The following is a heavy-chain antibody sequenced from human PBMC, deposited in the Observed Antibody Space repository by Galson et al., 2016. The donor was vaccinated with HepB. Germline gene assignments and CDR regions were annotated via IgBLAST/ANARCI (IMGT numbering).Heavy chain of an antibody. V-gene: IGHV3-30*04. CDR3: ARDYRGTWSMDS. D-gene: IGHD5-12*01. J-gene: IGHJ4*02. CDR1: GFTFSREA. Sequence: SCAASGFTFSREAMHWGRQAPGKGLEWVAVISDDGSRKNHADSVKGRFTISRDNSKNTLYLQMINLRTEDTAVYYCARDYRGTWSMDSWGQGTLVTVSS. CDR2: ISDDGSRK.